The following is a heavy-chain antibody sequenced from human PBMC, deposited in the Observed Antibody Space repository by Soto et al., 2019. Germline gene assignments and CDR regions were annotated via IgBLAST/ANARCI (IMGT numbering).Heavy chain of an antibody. Sequence: GESLKISCKGSGYSFTSYWISWVRQMPGKGLEWMGKIGPSDSYTNYSPSFRGHVTISADKSITTAYLQWSSLKAPDTAMYYCERHDLGVTPRDLDYWGQGTLVTVSS. V-gene: IGHV5-10-1*01. CDR3: ERHDLGVTPRDLDY. CDR1: GYSFTSYW. CDR2: IGPSDSYT. J-gene: IGHJ4*02. D-gene: IGHD2-21*02.